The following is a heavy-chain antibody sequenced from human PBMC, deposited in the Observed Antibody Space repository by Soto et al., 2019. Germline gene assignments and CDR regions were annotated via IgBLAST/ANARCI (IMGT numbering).Heavy chain of an antibody. CDR3: ARYDSRANWFDP. V-gene: IGHV4-30-2*01. CDR2: IYHSGST. D-gene: IGHD3-22*01. CDR1: GGSISSGGYS. Sequence: QLQLQESGSGLVKPSQTLSLTCAVSGGSISSGGYSWSWIRQPPGKGLEWIGYIYHSGSTYYNPSLKSRVTISVDRSKNQFSLKXXXVXXAXTAVYYCARYDSRANWFDPWGQGTLVTVSS. J-gene: IGHJ5*02.